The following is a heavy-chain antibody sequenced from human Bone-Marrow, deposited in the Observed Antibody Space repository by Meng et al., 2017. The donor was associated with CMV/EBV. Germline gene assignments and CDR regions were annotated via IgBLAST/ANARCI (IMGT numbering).Heavy chain of an antibody. V-gene: IGHV3-30*03. D-gene: IGHD6-19*01. CDR1: GFTFSSSW. CDR2: TSYEGSNK. Sequence: GGSLRLSCAASGFTFSSSWMHWVCQAPEKGLEWVAVTSYEGSNKYYADSVKGRFTISRDNSKKTLYLQMNSLRAEDTAVYYCARGLKQWTYYYYYGMDVWGQGNTV. CDR3: ARGLKQWTYYYYYGMDV. J-gene: IGHJ6*02.